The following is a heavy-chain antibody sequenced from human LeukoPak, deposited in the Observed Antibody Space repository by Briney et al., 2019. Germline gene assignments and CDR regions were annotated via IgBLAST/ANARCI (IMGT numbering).Heavy chain of an antibody. Sequence: GGSLRLSCAASGFTFSNYAMSWVRQAPGKGLEWVANIKQDGSEKYYVDSVKGRFTISRDNAKNSLYLQMNSLRAEDTAVYYCARDRTTDLSPLNYYYYYMDVWGKGTTVTVSS. CDR1: GFTFSNYA. V-gene: IGHV3-7*01. CDR2: IKQDGSEK. D-gene: IGHD1-1*01. CDR3: ARDRTTDLSPLNYYYYYMDV. J-gene: IGHJ6*03.